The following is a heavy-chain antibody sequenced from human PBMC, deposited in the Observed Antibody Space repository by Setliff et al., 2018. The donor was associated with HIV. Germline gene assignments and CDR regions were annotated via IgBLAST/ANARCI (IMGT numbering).Heavy chain of an antibody. CDR1: GYTFTSYD. CDR3: ARGVGSIWSPVYYYYMDV. V-gene: IGHV1-8*03. CDR2: MNPNSGDT. D-gene: IGHD6-13*01. Sequence: ASVKVSCKASGYTFTSYDMNWVRQATGQGREWMGWMNPNSGDTGYGQKFQGRVTITRNTSISTAYMELSSLRTEDTAVYYCARGVGSIWSPVYYYYMDVWGKGTTVTVSS. J-gene: IGHJ6*03.